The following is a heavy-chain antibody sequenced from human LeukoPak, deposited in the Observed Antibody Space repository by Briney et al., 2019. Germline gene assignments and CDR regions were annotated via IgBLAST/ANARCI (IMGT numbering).Heavy chain of an antibody. Sequence: ESLSLAFYVSVGSIIDNDYASDWIRQPPGKGLEWTGCIHYSGTTYANPSLKSRMSISVDTSESQYSLKLRSVTDAEAAGYDCASLYYLISGSYPPFYFWRQGTLVTVSS. J-gene: IGHJ4*02. CDR3: ASLYYLISGSYPPFYF. V-gene: IGHV4-39*01. CDR1: VGSIIDNDYA. D-gene: IGHD3-10*01. CDR2: IHYSGTT.